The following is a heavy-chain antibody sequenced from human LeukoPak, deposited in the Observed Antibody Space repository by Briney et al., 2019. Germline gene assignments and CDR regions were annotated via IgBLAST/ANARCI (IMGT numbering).Heavy chain of an antibody. CDR1: GGTFSSYA. D-gene: IGHD5-24*01. CDR2: IIPIIGTA. CDR3: VARDGYNYDPLYYGMDV. V-gene: IGHV1-69*13. J-gene: IGHJ6*02. Sequence: SVKVSCKASGGTFSSYAISWVRQAPGQGLEWMGGIIPIIGTANYAQKFQGRVTITADESTSTAYMELSSLRSEDTAVYYCVARDGYNYDPLYYGMDVWGQGTTVTVSS.